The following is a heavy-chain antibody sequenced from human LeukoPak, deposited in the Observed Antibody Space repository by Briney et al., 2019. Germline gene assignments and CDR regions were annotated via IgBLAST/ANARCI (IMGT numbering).Heavy chain of an antibody. CDR1: GFTVSSIY. V-gene: IGHV3-66*01. J-gene: IGHJ6*02. CDR2: IYSGGGT. D-gene: IGHD6-13*01. CDR3: ARAAAAGYRGYYYYGMDV. Sequence: GGSLRLSCAASGFTVSSIYMSWVRQAPGKGLEWVSVIYSGGGTYYADSEKGRFTISRDNSKNTLYLQMDSLRAEDTAVYYCARAAAAGYRGYYYYGMDVWGQGTTVTVSS.